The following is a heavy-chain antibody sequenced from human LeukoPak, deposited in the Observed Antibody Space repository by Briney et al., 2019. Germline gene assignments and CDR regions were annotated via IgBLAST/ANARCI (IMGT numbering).Heavy chain of an antibody. D-gene: IGHD6-19*01. J-gene: IGHJ6*02. CDR2: ISYDGSNK. V-gene: IGHV3-30*14. Sequence: PGGSLRLSCAASGFTFSSYAMHWVRQAPGKGLEWVAVISYDGSNKYYADSVKGRFTISRDNSKNMVYLQMNSLRAEDTAVYYCANSIAVAGTPADYYYYYGMDVWGQGTTVTVSS. CDR3: ANSIAVAGTPADYYYYYGMDV. CDR1: GFTFSSYA.